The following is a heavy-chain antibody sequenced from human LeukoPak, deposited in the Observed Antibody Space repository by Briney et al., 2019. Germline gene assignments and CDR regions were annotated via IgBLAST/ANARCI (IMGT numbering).Heavy chain of an antibody. D-gene: IGHD1-20*01. V-gene: IGHV1-46*01. CDR1: GYTFTSYG. CDR3: ARGDNWNDPRFDY. Sequence: ASVKVSCKASGYTFTSYGISWVRQAPGQGLEWMGIINPSGGSTSYAQKFQGRVTMTRDTSTSTVYMELSSLRSEDTAVYYCARGDNWNDPRFDYWGQGTLVTVSS. J-gene: IGHJ4*02. CDR2: INPSGGST.